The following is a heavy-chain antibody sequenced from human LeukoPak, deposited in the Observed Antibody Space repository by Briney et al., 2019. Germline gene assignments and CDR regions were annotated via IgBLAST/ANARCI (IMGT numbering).Heavy chain of an antibody. V-gene: IGHV3-21*01. CDR3: ASKAVAEDFDY. CDR2: ISSSSSYI. D-gene: IGHD6-19*01. J-gene: IGHJ4*02. CDR1: GFTFSSYS. Sequence: PGGSLRLSCAASGFTFSSYSMNWVRQAPGKGLEWVSSISSSSSYIYYADSVEGRFTISRDNAKNSLYLQMNSLRAEDTAVYYCASKAVAEDFDYWGQGTLVTVSS.